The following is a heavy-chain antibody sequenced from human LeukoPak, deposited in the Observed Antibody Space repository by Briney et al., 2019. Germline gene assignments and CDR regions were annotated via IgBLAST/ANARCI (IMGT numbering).Heavy chain of an antibody. CDR1: GGSISSYY. V-gene: IGHV4-4*07. D-gene: IGHD3-16*01. J-gene: IGHJ4*02. CDR3: ARDGTLKTGDYFDY. CDR2: IYTSGST. Sequence: PSETLSLTCTVSGGSISSYYWSWIRQPAGKGLEWIGRIYTSGSTNYNPSLKSRVTMSVDTSKNQFSLKLSSVTAADTAVYYCARDGTLKTGDYFDYWGQGTLVTVSS.